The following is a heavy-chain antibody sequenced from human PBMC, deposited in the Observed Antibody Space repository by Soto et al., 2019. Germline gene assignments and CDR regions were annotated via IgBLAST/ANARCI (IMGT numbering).Heavy chain of an antibody. CDR1: GFTFSSYS. CDR3: ARAEYYYDSSGYSSPVVAFDI. CDR2: ISSSSSTI. D-gene: IGHD3-22*01. J-gene: IGHJ3*02. V-gene: IGHV3-48*02. Sequence: GGSLRLSCAASGFTFSSYSMNWVRQAPGKGLEWVSYISSSSSTIYYADSVKGRFTISRDNAKNSLYLQMNSLRDEDTAVYYCARAEYYYDSSGYSSPVVAFDIWGQGTMVTVSS.